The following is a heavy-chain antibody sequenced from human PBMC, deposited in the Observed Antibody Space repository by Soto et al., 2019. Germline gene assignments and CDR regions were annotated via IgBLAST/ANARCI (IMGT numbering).Heavy chain of an antibody. Sequence: QVRLQESGPGLLKPSETLSLTCTVSGGSINTFYWSWVRQPAGKGLEWIGRIFSSGSTSFKPSLESRVAMSVDTSKNHFSLNLSSVTAADMAVYYCAREGSYSAYNFAHGIQLWSFDFWGQGALVTVSS. J-gene: IGHJ4*02. V-gene: IGHV4-4*07. CDR2: IFSSGST. D-gene: IGHD5-12*01. CDR1: GGSINTFY. CDR3: AREGSYSAYNFAHGIQLWSFDF.